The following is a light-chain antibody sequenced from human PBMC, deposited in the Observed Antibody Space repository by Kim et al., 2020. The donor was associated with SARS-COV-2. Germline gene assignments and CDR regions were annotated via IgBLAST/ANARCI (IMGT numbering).Light chain of an antibody. CDR2: DAT. CDR1: QTINNR. Sequence: PGERAAHSCRASQTINNRLVWYQQKPGRAHRLLIYDATTRATGVPARFIGSGSETDFTLTISSLQSEDFAVYYCQQSNDWPPLTFGQGTKVDIK. CDR3: QQSNDWPPLT. V-gene: IGKV3-15*01. J-gene: IGKJ1*01.